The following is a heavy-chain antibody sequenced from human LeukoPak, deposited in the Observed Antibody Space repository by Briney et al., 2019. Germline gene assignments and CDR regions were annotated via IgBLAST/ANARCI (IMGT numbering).Heavy chain of an antibody. CDR1: GFTFSSYW. V-gene: IGHV3-7*01. CDR2: IKQDGSEK. Sequence: GGSLRLSCAASGFTFSSYWMSWVRQAPGKGLEWVANIKQDGSEKYYVDSVKGRFTISRDNAKNSLYLQMNSLRAEDTAVYYCARVVGIQLWSYYFDYWGQGTLVTVSS. CDR3: ARVVGIQLWSYYFDY. D-gene: IGHD5-18*01. J-gene: IGHJ4*02.